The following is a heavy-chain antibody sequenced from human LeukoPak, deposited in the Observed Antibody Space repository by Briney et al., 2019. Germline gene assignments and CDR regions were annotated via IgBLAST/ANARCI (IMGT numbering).Heavy chain of an antibody. CDR3: ARQKQSRGDFWSGYHYYYYMDV. J-gene: IGHJ6*03. V-gene: IGHV4-34*01. CDR1: GGSFSGYY. CDR2: INHSGST. Sequence: PSETLSLTCAVYGGSFSGYYWSWIRQPPGKGLEWIGEINHSGSTNYNPSLKSRVTISVDTSKNQFSLKLSSVTAADTAVYYCARQKQSRGDFWSGYHYYYYMDVWAKGPRSPSP. D-gene: IGHD3-3*01.